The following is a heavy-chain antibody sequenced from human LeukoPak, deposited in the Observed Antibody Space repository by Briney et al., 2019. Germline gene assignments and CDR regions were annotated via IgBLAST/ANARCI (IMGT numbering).Heavy chain of an antibody. V-gene: IGHV3-23*01. J-gene: IGHJ4*02. Sequence: GGSLRLSCAASRFTFSNSAMNWVRQAPGKGLEWVSAISGSGGSTYYADSVKGRFTISRDNSKNTLYLQMNSLRAEDTAVYYCATLAVSGWPNPLDYWGQGTLVTVSS. CDR3: ATLAVSGWPNPLDY. CDR1: RFTFSNSA. CDR2: ISGSGGST. D-gene: IGHD6-19*01.